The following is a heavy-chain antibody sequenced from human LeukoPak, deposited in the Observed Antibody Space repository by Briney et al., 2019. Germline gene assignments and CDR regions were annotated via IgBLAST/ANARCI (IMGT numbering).Heavy chain of an antibody. CDR3: ARDTGGSSWHREFDP. V-gene: IGHV4-30-4*01. CDR2: IYYSGST. D-gene: IGHD6-13*01. J-gene: IGHJ5*02. CDR1: GGSISSGDYY. Sequence: PSQTLSLTCTVSGGSISSGDYYWSWIRQPPGKGLEWIGYIYYSGSTYYNPSLKSRVTISVDTSKNQFSLKLSSVTAADTAVYYCARDTGGSSWHREFDPWGQGTLVTVSS.